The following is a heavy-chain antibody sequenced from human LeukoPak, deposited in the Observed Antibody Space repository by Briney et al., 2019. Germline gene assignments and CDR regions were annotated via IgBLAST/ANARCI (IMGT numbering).Heavy chain of an antibody. CDR1: GFTFSSYA. Sequence: PGGSLRLSCAASGFTFSSYAMGWVRQAPGKGLGWVSLISGSGGSTYYADSVKGRFTVSRDNSKNTEYLQMNSLRAEDTAIYYCAKDDDDGDHVVVDHWGQGTLVTVSS. D-gene: IGHD4-17*01. CDR2: ISGSGGST. J-gene: IGHJ4*02. V-gene: IGHV3-23*01. CDR3: AKDDDDGDHVVVDH.